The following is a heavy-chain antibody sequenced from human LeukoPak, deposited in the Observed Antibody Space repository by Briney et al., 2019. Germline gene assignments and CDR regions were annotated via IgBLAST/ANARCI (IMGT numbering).Heavy chain of an antibody. Sequence: GGSLRLSCAASGFTFSSYAMSWVRQAPGKGLEWVSAISSSSSYMYYADSVKGRFTISRDNAKNSLYLQMNSLRAEDTAVYYCVRDNYDTLTSCFDYWGQGTLVTVSS. D-gene: IGHD3-9*01. CDR1: GFTFSSYA. CDR2: ISSSSSYM. CDR3: VRDNYDTLTSCFDY. J-gene: IGHJ4*02. V-gene: IGHV3-21*01.